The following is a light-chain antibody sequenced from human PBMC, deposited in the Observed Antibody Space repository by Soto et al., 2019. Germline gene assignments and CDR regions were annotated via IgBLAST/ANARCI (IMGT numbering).Light chain of an antibody. V-gene: IGKV3-15*01. J-gene: IGKJ1*01. CDR1: QSVSSN. CDR3: QQYNIWPRT. CDR2: GAS. Sequence: IGMTPSPATLYVNQGERATLSFRSSQSVSSNLAWYQQNPGQAPRLSIYGASTRATGIPARFSGSGSGTEFTLTFSSLQSEDFAVYNCQQYNIWPRTFGQVTKVDVK.